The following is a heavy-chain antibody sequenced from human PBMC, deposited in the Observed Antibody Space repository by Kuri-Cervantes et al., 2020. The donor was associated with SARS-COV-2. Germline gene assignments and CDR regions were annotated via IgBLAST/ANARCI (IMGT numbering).Heavy chain of an antibody. CDR1: GFTFSSYG. Sequence: RGSLRLSCEASGFTFSSYGMHRVRQAPGKGLEWVAVITYDGHNEYYAATAKGRFTISRDNSRKTLYLQMDSLRPDDTGVYYCARGSASAWDPPENWGQGTLVTVSS. D-gene: IGHD1-26*01. CDR2: ITYDGHNE. CDR3: ARGSASAWDPPEN. V-gene: IGHV3-30*03. J-gene: IGHJ4*02.